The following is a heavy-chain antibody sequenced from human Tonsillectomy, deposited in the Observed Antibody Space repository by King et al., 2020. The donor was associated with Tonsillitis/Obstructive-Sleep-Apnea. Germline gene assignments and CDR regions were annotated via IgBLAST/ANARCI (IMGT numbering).Heavy chain of an antibody. J-gene: IGHJ3*02. CDR3: AKDLIIAVSGTPGDAFDI. CDR2: ISWNSGSM. Sequence: DVQLVESGGGLVQPGRSLRLSCAASGFTFDDYAMHWVRQAPGKGLEWVSGISWNSGSMVYADSVKGRFTISRDNAKNSLYLQMNSLRAEDTALYYCAKDLIIAVSGTPGDAFDIWGQGTMVTVSS. CDR1: GFTFDDYA. D-gene: IGHD6-13*01. V-gene: IGHV3-9*01.